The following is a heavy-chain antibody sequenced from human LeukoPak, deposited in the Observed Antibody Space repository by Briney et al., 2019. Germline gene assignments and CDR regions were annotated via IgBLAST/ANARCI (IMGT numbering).Heavy chain of an antibody. D-gene: IGHD4-23*01. J-gene: IGHJ3*02. CDR2: IIPFFVTP. V-gene: IGHV1-69*13. Sequence: ASVKVSCKASGATFSTSAISWVRQAPGQGLEWMGGIIPFFVTPNYAQKFQGRVTITADESTSTAYMELSSLRSEDTAMYYCARALGEIAVTAFYLHYDFDIWGQGTMVTVSS. CDR3: ARALGEIAVTAFYLHYDFDI. CDR1: GATFSTSA.